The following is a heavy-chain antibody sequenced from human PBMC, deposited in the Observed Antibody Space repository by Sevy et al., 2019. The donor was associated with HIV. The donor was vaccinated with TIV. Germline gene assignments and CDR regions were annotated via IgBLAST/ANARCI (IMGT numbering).Heavy chain of an antibody. J-gene: IGHJ4*02. CDR1: GFTFSSYS. Sequence: GGSLRLSCAASGFTFSSYSMNWVRQAPGKGLEWVSYISSSSSTIYYADSVKGRFTISRDNAKNSQYLQMTSLRAENTSVYYCARKVENDYWGQGTLVTVSS. V-gene: IGHV3-48*01. CDR2: ISSSSSTI. CDR3: ARKVENDY. D-gene: IGHD1-1*01.